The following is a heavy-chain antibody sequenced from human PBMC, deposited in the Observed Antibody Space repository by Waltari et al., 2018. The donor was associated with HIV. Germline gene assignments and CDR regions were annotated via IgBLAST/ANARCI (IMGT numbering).Heavy chain of an antibody. D-gene: IGHD3-16*01. J-gene: IGHJ4*02. CDR3: ARLRFHSLYYFDS. V-gene: IGHV4-39*01. CDR1: GASISSSSYY. CDR2: IYYSGTA. Sequence: QLHLQESGPGLLTPSETLSLTCSVSGASISSSSYYWAWIRQPPGKGLEWIGAIYYSGTAYYNPSVKSRVSASLDASKNELSLKLTSVTATDTALYYCARLRFHSLYYFDSWGPGILVTVSS.